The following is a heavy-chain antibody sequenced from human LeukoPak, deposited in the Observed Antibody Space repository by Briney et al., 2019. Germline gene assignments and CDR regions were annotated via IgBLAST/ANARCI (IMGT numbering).Heavy chain of an antibody. D-gene: IGHD5-18*01. Sequence: SLRLSCAASGFTFDDYAMHWVRQAPGKGLEWVSGISYNSGSIGYADSAKGRFTMSRDNAKNSLYLQMNSLRAEDTALYYCAKSSGYTYGSIDYWGQGTLVTVSS. CDR1: GFTFDDYA. CDR2: ISYNSGSI. V-gene: IGHV3-9*01. J-gene: IGHJ4*02. CDR3: AKSSGYTYGSIDY.